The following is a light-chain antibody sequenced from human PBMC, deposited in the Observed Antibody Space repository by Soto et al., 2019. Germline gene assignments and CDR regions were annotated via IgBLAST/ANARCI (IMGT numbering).Light chain of an antibody. CDR2: DVS. CDR3: SLYTSSSTSFYV. J-gene: IGLJ1*01. CDR1: SSDVGSYNR. V-gene: IGLV2-18*01. Sequence: QSALTQPPSVSGSPGQSVTISCTGTSSDVGSYNRVSWYQQPPGTAPKLMIYDVSNRPSGVPDRFSGSKSGNTASLTISGLQAEDEADYYCSLYTSSSTSFYVFGTGTKVTVL.